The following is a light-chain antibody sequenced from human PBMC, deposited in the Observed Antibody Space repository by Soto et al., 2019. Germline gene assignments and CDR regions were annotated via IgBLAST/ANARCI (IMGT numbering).Light chain of an antibody. CDR1: QNLLYSSNNKNY. Sequence: DIVMTQSPDSLAVSLGERATINCKSSQNLLYSSNNKNYLAWYQQKPGQPPKLLIYWASTRESGVPDRFSGSGSGTDFTLTISSLQAEDVAVYYCQQYYTTPLTSGGGTKVEIK. V-gene: IGKV4-1*01. J-gene: IGKJ4*01. CDR2: WAS. CDR3: QQYYTTPLT.